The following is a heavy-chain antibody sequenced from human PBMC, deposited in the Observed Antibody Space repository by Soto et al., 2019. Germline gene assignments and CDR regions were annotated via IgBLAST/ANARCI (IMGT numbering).Heavy chain of an antibody. CDR2: IYYSAST. CDR1: GGSVSSGSYF. J-gene: IGHJ6*01. CDR3: ARDSSPYYGMDV. D-gene: IGHD3-16*01. V-gene: IGHV4-61*01. Sequence: SETLSLTCTVSGGSVSSGSYFLSWIRQPPGKGLECIGYIYYSASTNYSPSLKSRVTISVDTFKSQFSLKLSTVTAADTAVYYCARDSSPYYGMDVWGQGLTVTVSS.